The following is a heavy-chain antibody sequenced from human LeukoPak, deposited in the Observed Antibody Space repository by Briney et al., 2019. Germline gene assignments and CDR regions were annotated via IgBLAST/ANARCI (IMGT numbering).Heavy chain of an antibody. CDR3: ATPRRAGYYYYGMDV. J-gene: IGHJ6*02. Sequence: GGSLRLSCAASGFTFSSYWMHWVRQAPGKGLVWVSRINSDGSSTSYADSVKGRFTISRDNAKNTLYLQMNSLRAEDTAAYYCATPRRAGYYYYGMDVWGQGTTVTVSS. CDR2: INSDGSST. CDR1: GFTFSSYW. V-gene: IGHV3-74*01. D-gene: IGHD6-13*01.